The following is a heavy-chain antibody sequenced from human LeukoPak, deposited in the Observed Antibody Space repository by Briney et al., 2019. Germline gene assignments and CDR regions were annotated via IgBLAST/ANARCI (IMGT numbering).Heavy chain of an antibody. V-gene: IGHV3-21*01. CDR3: ARDSDFDSSGYYPYYYYYYNMDV. CDR1: GFTFSSYS. CDR2: ISSSSSYI. D-gene: IGHD3-22*01. Sequence: PGGSLRLSCAASGFTFSSYSMNWVRQAPGKGLEWVSSISSSSSYIYYADSLKGRFTISRDNAKNSLFLQMNSLRAEDTAVYYCARDSDFDSSGYYPYYYYYYNMDVWGQGTTVTVSS. J-gene: IGHJ6*02.